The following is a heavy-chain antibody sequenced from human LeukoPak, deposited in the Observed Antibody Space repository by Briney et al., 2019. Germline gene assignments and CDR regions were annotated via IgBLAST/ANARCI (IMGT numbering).Heavy chain of an antibody. CDR1: GGSISSYY. CDR2: IYYSGST. CDR3: ARGYSSGVIDY. Sequence: PSETLSLTCTVSGGSISSYYWSWIRQPPGKGLGWIGYIYYSGSTNYNPSLKSRVTISVDTSKNQFSLKLSSVTAADTAVYYCARGYSSGVIDYWGQGTLVTVSS. V-gene: IGHV4-59*08. D-gene: IGHD6-19*01. J-gene: IGHJ4*02.